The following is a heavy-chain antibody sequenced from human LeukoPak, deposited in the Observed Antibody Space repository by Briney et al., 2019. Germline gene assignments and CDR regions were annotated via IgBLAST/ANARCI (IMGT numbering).Heavy chain of an antibody. J-gene: IGHJ4*02. CDR1: GGSLSGGSYY. Sequence: SQTLSLTCTVSGGSLSGGSYYWSWIRQPPGKGLEWIGYIYYSGSTKYNLSLKSRVTISVDTSKNQLSLKLSSVTAADTAVYYCARGEYGLFDYWGQGTLVTVPS. V-gene: IGHV4-61*01. CDR3: ARGEYGLFDY. D-gene: IGHD2/OR15-2a*01. CDR2: IYYSGST.